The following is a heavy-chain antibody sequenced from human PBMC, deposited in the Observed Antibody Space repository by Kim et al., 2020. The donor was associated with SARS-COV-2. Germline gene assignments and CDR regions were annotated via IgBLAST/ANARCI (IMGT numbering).Heavy chain of an antibody. V-gene: IGHV3-30*18. J-gene: IGHJ6*02. CDR3: AKEEEWELGYYYYGMDV. D-gene: IGHD1-26*01. CDR1: GFTFSSYG. Sequence: GGSLRLSCAASGFTFSSYGMHWVRQAPGKGLEWVAVISYDGSNKYYADSVKGRFTISRDNSKNTLYLQMNSLRAEDTAVYYCAKEEEWELGYYYYGMDVWGQGTAVTVSS. CDR2: ISYDGSNK.